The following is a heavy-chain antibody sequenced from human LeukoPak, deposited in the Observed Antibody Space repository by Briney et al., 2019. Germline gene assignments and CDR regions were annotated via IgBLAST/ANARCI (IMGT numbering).Heavy chain of an antibody. D-gene: IGHD3-22*01. CDR3: ARGRNLVAISGYFDY. CDR1: GFTFGSYW. Sequence: GGSLRLSCSVSGFTFGSYWMTWVRQAPGKGLEWVATISYDGDNTYYADSVKGRFTISRDNSKSTLYLQMNSLRTEDTALYFCARGRNLVAISGYFDYWGQGTLVTVSS. J-gene: IGHJ4*02. CDR2: ISYDGDNT. V-gene: IGHV3-30*19.